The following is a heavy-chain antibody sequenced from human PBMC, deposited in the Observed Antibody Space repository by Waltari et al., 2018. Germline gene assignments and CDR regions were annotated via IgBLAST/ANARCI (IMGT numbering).Heavy chain of an antibody. CDR3: ARAKVPTLRYFDWLLFRAPYGMDV. J-gene: IGHJ6*02. Sequence: QVQLQQWGAGLLKPSATLSLTCAVYGGSFSGYYWSWIRQPPGKGLAWIGEINHSGSTNYNPSLKSRVTISVDTSKNQFSLKLSSVTAADTAVYYCARAKVPTLRYFDWLLFRAPYGMDVWGQGTTVTVSS. V-gene: IGHV4-34*01. CDR1: GGSFSGYY. CDR2: INHSGST. D-gene: IGHD3-9*01.